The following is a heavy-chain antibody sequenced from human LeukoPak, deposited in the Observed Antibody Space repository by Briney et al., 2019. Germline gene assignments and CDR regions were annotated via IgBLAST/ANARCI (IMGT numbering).Heavy chain of an antibody. Sequence: GGSLRLSCVVSGFTFSSYAMSWVRQAPGKGLVWLSRINSDGYSISYADSVKGRFTISRDNAKNTLYLQMNSLRSDDTAVYYCARISVPVSPFDYWGQGTLVTVSS. D-gene: IGHD5/OR15-5a*01. CDR3: ARISVPVSPFDY. CDR2: INSDGYSI. V-gene: IGHV3-74*01. J-gene: IGHJ4*02. CDR1: GFTFSSYA.